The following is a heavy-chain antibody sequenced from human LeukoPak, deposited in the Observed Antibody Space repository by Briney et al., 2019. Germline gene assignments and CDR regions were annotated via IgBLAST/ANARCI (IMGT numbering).Heavy chain of an antibody. Sequence: GGSLRLSCAASGFTFSSYWRSWVRQAPGKGREWVANIKQDGSEKYYVDSVKGRFTISRDNAKNSLYLQMNSLRAEDTAVYYCASGGIVGFDHWGQGTLVIVSS. CDR1: GFTFSSYW. CDR2: IKQDGSEK. J-gene: IGHJ4*02. D-gene: IGHD3-16*01. CDR3: ASGGIVGFDH. V-gene: IGHV3-7*01.